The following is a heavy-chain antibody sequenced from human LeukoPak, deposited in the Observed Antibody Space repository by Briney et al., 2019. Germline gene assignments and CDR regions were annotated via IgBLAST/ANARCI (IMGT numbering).Heavy chain of an antibody. Sequence: GGSLRLSCTASGFTFGDYAMSWFRQAPGKGLEWVGFIRSRSFGGTPEYAASVKGRFTISRDNSNSIAYLQMSGLKSEDTAVYYCTKSYYDSSGYPVDWGQGTLVTVSS. D-gene: IGHD3-22*01. CDR3: TKSYYDSSGYPVD. CDR1: GFTFGDYA. J-gene: IGHJ4*02. V-gene: IGHV3-49*03. CDR2: IRSRSFGGTP.